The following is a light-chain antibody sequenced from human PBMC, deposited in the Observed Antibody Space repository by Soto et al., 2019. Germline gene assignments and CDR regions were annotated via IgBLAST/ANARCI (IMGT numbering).Light chain of an antibody. CDR2: LGS. CDR3: MQTLQTPPF. J-gene: IGKJ4*01. V-gene: IGKV2-28*01. Sequence: DIVMTQSPLSLPVSPGEPASISFISIQSLLDSNGYNYLDWYLQKPGQSPQLLIYLGSNRASGVPDRFSGSGSGTDFTLKISRVEAEDVGVYYRMQTLQTPPFFGGGTKVDI. CDR1: QSLLDSNGYNY.